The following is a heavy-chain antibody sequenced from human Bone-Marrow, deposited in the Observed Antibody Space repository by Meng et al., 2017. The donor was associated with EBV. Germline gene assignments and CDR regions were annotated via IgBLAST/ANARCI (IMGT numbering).Heavy chain of an antibody. D-gene: IGHD5-18*01. CDR2: IYHSGTT. CDR1: GESITTYTSY. Sequence: LQLQESDPGLVKPSETLSLTCTVSGESITTYTSYWGWIRQPPGKGLEWIGTIYHSGTTYYNPSLQSRVTISVDTSKNQFSLKMNSVTAADTAVYYCARRAASWFDPWGQGALVTVSS. V-gene: IGHV4-39*01. J-gene: IGHJ5*02. CDR3: ARRAASWFDP.